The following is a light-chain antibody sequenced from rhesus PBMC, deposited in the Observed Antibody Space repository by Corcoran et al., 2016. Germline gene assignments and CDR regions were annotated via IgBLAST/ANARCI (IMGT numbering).Light chain of an antibody. Sequence: DIQMTQSPSSLSASVGDRVTVTCRASQGINKELSWYQQKPGKAPTLLIYHASTFQRGVPSRFRGSGSVTEYTFTISSLQPEDIATYHCQHTYGTPITFGGGTKVEIK. V-gene: IGKV1-94*01. CDR1: QGINKE. J-gene: IGKJ4*01. CDR3: QHTYGTPIT. CDR2: HAS.